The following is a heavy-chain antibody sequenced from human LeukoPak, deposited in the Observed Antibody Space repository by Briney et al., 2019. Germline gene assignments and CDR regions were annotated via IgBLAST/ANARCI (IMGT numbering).Heavy chain of an antibody. CDR2: MYYSGSP. CDR1: GGSISSYY. J-gene: IGHJ5*02. V-gene: IGHV4-59*08. D-gene: IGHD6-13*01. CDR3: ARQSAAGTNNWFDP. Sequence: SETLSLTCTVSGGSISSYYWSWIRQPPGKGLEWIGYMYYSGSPTYNPSLKSLVTISIDASKNHFSLTLSSVTAADTAVYYCARQSAAGTNNWFDPWGQGTLVTVSS.